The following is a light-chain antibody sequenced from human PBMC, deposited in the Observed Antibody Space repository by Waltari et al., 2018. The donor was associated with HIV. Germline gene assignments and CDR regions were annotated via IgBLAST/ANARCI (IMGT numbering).Light chain of an antibody. CDR3: QQYGSSPVT. Sequence: EIVLTQSPGTLSLSPGERATLSCRASQSVSSGYLAWYQQKPGQAPRLLIYGESSRATGIPDRFSGSGSGTDFTLTITRLEPEDFAVYYCQQYGSSPVTFGQGAKVEIK. CDR2: GES. V-gene: IGKV3-20*01. J-gene: IGKJ1*01. CDR1: QSVSSGY.